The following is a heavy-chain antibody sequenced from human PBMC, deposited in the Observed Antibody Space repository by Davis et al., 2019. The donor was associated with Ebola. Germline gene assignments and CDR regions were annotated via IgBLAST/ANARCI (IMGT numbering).Heavy chain of an antibody. D-gene: IGHD2-2*01. CDR3: AAWVIGYCTTYSCYTSYNWFDP. J-gene: IGHJ5*02. CDR2: MNPNSGNT. V-gene: IGHV1-8*01. CDR1: GYTFTNYD. Sequence: ASVKVSCKASGYTFTNYDVHWVRQGTGQGLEWIGWMNPNSGNTGYGQKFQGRVTITRDMSTNTVYMELNSLRSEDTAVYYCAAWVIGYCTTYSCYTSYNWFDPWGQGSLVTVSS.